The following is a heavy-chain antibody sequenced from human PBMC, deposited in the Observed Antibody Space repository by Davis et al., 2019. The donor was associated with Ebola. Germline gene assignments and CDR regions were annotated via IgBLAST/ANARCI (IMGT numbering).Heavy chain of an antibody. Sequence: PGGSLRLSCAASGFTFSSYWMSWVRQAPGKGLEWVANIKQDGSEKYYVDSVKGRFTISRDNAKNSLYLQMNSLRAEDTAVYYCARDSVYWYCSSTSCHNYYYYYYMDVWGKGTTVTVSS. D-gene: IGHD2-2*02. V-gene: IGHV3-7*01. CDR3: ARDSVYWYCSSTSCHNYYYYYYMDV. CDR2: IKQDGSEK. J-gene: IGHJ6*03. CDR1: GFTFSSYW.